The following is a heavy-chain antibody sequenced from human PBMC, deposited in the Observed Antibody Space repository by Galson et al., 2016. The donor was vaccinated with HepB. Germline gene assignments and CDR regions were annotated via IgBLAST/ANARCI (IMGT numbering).Heavy chain of an antibody. Sequence: SLRLSCAASGFTFSSYAIHWVRQSPDKGLEWVAAISDDGDAKYYGDSVKGRFTISRDRPENRVYLQMNSLRHDGTALYFCAKVAVVSATGGWLDVWGQGTTVIVSS. J-gene: IGHJ6*02. CDR3: AKVAVVSATGGWLDV. CDR2: ISDDGDAK. V-gene: IGHV3-30*18. CDR1: GFTFSSYA. D-gene: IGHD3-16*01.